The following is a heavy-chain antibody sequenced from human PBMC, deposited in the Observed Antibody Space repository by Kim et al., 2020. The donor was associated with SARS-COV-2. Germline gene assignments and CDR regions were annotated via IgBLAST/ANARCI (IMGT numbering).Heavy chain of an antibody. CDR3: ARGITMVRGVTRPQNWFDP. V-gene: IGHV4-61*01. Sequence: SETLSLTCTVSGGSVSSGSYYWSWIRQPPGKGLEWIGYIYYSGSTNYNPSLKSRVTISVDTSKNQFSLKLSSVTAADTAVYYCARGITMVRGVTRPQNWFDPWGQGTLVTVSS. D-gene: IGHD3-10*01. J-gene: IGHJ5*02. CDR2: IYYSGST. CDR1: GGSVSSGSYY.